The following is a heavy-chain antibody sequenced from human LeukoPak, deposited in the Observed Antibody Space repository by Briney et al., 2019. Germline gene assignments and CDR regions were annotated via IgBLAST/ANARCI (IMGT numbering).Heavy chain of an antibody. J-gene: IGHJ4*02. V-gene: IGHV1-2*02. D-gene: IGHD1-26*01. CDR2: INPNSGGT. CDR3: ARVGPPYSGSYSFSS. Sequence: ASVKVSCKASGYTFTGYYMHWVRQAPGQGLEWMGWINPNSGGTNYAQKFQGRVTMTRDTSISTAYMELSRLRSDDTAVYYCARVGPPYSGSYSFSSWGQGTLVTVSS. CDR1: GYTFTGYY.